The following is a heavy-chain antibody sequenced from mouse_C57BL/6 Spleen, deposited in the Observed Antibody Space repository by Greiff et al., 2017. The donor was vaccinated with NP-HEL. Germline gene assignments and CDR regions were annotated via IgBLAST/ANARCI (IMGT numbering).Heavy chain of an antibody. J-gene: IGHJ2*01. V-gene: IGHV1-7*01. CDR1: GYTFPSYW. D-gene: IGHD2-4*01. CDR2: INPSSGYT. Sequence: VQLQQSGAELAKPGASVKLSCKASGYTFPSYWMHWVKQRPGQGLEWIGYINPSSGYTKYNQKFKDKATLTADKSSSTAYMQLSSLTYEDSAVYYCARWRIDYDYDFDYWGQGTTLTVSS. CDR3: ARWRIDYDYDFDY.